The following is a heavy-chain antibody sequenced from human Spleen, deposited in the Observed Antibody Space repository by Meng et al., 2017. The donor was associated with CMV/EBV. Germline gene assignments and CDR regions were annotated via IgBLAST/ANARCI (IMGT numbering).Heavy chain of an antibody. CDR1: GGSISSSSYY. J-gene: IGHJ4*02. CDR2: IYYSGST. D-gene: IGHD3-22*01. CDR3: ATPSKEEIGTFDY. V-gene: IGHV4-39*07. Sequence: SETLSLTCTVSGGSISSSSYYWGWIRQPPGKGLEWIGSIYYSGSTYYNPSLKGRVTISVDTSKNQFSLKLSSVTAADTAVYYCATPSKEEIGTFDYWGQGTLVTVSS.